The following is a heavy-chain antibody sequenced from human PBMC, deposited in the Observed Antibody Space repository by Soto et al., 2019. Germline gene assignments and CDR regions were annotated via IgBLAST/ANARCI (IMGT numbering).Heavy chain of an antibody. D-gene: IGHD5-12*01. Sequence: SLRLRWAASWCNIGDYASSWVRQAPGKGLEWVSAISGSGGSTYYADSVKGRFTISRDNSKNTLYLQMNSLRAEDTAVYYCAKDSVATDDYWGQGTLVTVSS. J-gene: IGHJ4*02. V-gene: IGHV3-23*01. CDR3: AKDSVATDDY. CDR1: WCNIGDYA. CDR2: ISGSGGST.